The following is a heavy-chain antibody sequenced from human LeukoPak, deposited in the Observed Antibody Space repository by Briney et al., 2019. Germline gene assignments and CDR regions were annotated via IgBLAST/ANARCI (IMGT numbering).Heavy chain of an antibody. D-gene: IGHD5-24*01. Sequence: GGSLRLSCAASGFTFSSYAMSWVRQAPGKGLEWVSSISDSGDNTYYADSVKGRFTISRDNSKNTLYLQMSSLRAEDTAIYYCAKDRPHNYRSRQGFSDNWFDPWGQGTLVTVSS. CDR3: AKDRPHNYRSRQGFSDNWFDP. CDR2: ISDSGDNT. J-gene: IGHJ5*02. V-gene: IGHV3-23*01. CDR1: GFTFSSYA.